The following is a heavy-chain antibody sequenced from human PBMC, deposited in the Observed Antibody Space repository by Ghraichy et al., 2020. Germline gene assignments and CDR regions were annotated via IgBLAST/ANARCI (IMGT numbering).Heavy chain of an antibody. V-gene: IGHV3-48*02. Sequence: GGSLRLSCVGSGFTFSSYSMNWVRQSPGKGLEWVSYITSSSRTISYADSVKGRFTISRDNAQNSLYLQMNSLRDEDTAVYYCGRGSTVVRFFYYDGMDVWGQGTTVTVSS. J-gene: IGHJ6*02. D-gene: IGHD4-23*01. CDR2: ITSSSRTI. CDR1: GFTFSSYS. CDR3: GRGSTVVRFFYYDGMDV.